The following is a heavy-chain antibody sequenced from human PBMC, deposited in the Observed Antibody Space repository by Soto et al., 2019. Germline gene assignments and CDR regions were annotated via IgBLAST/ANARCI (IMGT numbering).Heavy chain of an antibody. D-gene: IGHD3-16*01. CDR1: GYIFGNYG. V-gene: IGHV1-18*01. CDR2: ISPYTGNT. Sequence: QGQLVQSGDEVKKPGASVKVSCKASGYIFGNYGIAWVRQAPGQGLEWLGWISPYTGNTHSATKIQGRLTMTTDTSTSTAYMDLGSLTSDDTAVYYCVMVDNYVTPTPQDVWGQGTTVTVSS. J-gene: IGHJ6*02. CDR3: VMVDNYVTPTPQDV.